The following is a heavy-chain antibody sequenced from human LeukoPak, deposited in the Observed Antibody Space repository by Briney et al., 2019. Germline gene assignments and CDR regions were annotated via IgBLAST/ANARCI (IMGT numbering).Heavy chain of an antibody. J-gene: IGHJ4*02. CDR1: GGTFSSYA. CDR3: ARVSPYYYDSSGPDDY. Sequence: GSSVKVSCKASGGTFSSYAISWVRQAPGQGLEWMGGIIPIFGTANYAQKFQGRVTITADKSTSTAYMELSSLRSEDTAVYYCARVSPYYYDSSGPDDYWGQGTLVTVSS. D-gene: IGHD3-22*01. V-gene: IGHV1-69*06. CDR2: IIPIFGTA.